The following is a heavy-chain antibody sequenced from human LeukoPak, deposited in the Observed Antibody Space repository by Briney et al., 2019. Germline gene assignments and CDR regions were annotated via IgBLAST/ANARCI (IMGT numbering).Heavy chain of an antibody. CDR1: GYTFTSYD. D-gene: IGHD5-18*01. CDR3: ARGRKQLWLRTFDY. CDR2: MNPNSGNT. V-gene: IGHV1-8*01. Sequence: ASVRVSCKASGYTFTSYDINWVRQATGQGLEWMGWMNPNSGNTGYAQKFQGRVTMTRNTSISTAYMELSSLRSEDTAVYYCARGRKQLWLRTFDYWGQGTLVTVSS. J-gene: IGHJ4*02.